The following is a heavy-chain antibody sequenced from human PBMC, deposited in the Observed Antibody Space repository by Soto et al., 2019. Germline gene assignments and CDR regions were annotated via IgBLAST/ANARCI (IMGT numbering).Heavy chain of an antibody. Sequence: GGSLRLSCAASGSTFSNYAMSWFRQAPGKGLEWVSSISGTSGSTYYADSVKGRFTISRDNSKNTQYLQMNSLRAEDTAVYFCVKLSSPSYYAAGDHWGKGTLVTVSS. CDR1: GSTFSNYA. CDR2: ISGTSGST. J-gene: IGHJ4*02. V-gene: IGHV3-23*01. CDR3: VKLSSPSYYAAGDH. D-gene: IGHD2-2*01.